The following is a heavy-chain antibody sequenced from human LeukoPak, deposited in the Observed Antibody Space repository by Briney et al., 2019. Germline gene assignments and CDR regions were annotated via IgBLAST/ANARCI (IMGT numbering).Heavy chain of an antibody. CDR1: GFTFSSYG. CDR3: AKGGYGPYYYYGMDV. D-gene: IGHD3-22*01. V-gene: IGHV3-30*18. J-gene: IGHJ6*02. CDR2: ISYDGSNK. Sequence: GGSLRLSCAASGFTFSSYGMHWVRQAPGKGLEWVAVISYDGSNKYYADSVKGRFTISRDNSKNTLYLQMNSLRAEDTAVYYCAKGGYGPYYYYGMDVWGQGTTVTVSS.